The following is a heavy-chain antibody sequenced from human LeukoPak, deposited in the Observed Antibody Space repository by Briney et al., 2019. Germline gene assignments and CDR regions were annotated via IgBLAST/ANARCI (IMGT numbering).Heavy chain of an antibody. CDR1: GGSMSSSSYY. CDR3: ARRLYDSSGYYLDY. Sequence: SSETLSLTCTVSGGSMSSSSYYWGWIRQPPGKGLEWIGSIYYSGSTYYNPSLKSRVTISVDTSKNQFSLKVSSVTAADTAIYYCARRLYDSSGYYLDYWGQGTLVTVSS. J-gene: IGHJ4*02. D-gene: IGHD3-22*01. V-gene: IGHV4-39*07. CDR2: IYYSGST.